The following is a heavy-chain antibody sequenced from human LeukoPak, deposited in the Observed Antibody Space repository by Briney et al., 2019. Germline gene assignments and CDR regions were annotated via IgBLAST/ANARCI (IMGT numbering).Heavy chain of an antibody. D-gene: IGHD3-3*01. J-gene: IGHJ4*02. CDR2: ISSSSSYI. CDR1: GFTFSSYA. V-gene: IGHV3-21*01. CDR3: ARDRNDFWSGSLYYFDY. Sequence: GGSLRLSCAASGFTFSSYAMHWVRQAPGKGLEWVSSISSSSSYIYYADSVKGRFTISRDNAKNSLYLQMNSLRAEDTAVYYCARDRNDFWSGSLYYFDYWGQGTLVTVSS.